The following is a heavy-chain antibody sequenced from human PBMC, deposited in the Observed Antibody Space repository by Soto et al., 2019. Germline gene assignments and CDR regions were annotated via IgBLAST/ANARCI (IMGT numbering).Heavy chain of an antibody. V-gene: IGHV4-34*01. CDR1: GGSFSGYY. CDR2: INHSGST. D-gene: IGHD4-17*01. Sequence: QVQLQQWGAGLLKPSETLSLTCAVYGGSFSGYYWSWIRQPPGKGLEWIGEINHSGSTNYNPSLRSRVTISVDTSKNQFSLKLSSVTAADTAVYYCARGCWKNPFPYGARNFDYWGQGTLVTVSS. J-gene: IGHJ4*02. CDR3: ARGCWKNPFPYGARNFDY.